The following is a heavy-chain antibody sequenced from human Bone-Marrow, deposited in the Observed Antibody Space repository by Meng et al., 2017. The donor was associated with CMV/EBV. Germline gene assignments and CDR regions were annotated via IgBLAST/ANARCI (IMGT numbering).Heavy chain of an antibody. V-gene: IGHV1-8*02. CDR3: ARGTRRGSPRPFDY. CDR1: GGTFSSYA. CDR2: MNPNSGNT. Sequence: ASVKVSCKASGGTFSSYAISWVRQATGQGLEWMGWMNPNSGNTGYAQKFQGRVTMTRNTSISTAYMELSSLRSEDTAVYYCARGTRRGSPRPFDYWGQGTLVTVSS. D-gene: IGHD3-10*01. J-gene: IGHJ4*02.